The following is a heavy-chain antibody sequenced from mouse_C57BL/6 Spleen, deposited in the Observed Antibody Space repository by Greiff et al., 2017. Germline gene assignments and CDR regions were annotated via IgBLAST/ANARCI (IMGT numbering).Heavy chain of an antibody. CDR1: GYSITSDYF. CDR3: ARDGLYGGSYGFAY. Sequence: EVQLQQSGPGLVKPSQSLSLTCTVTGYSITSDYFWNWIRQLPGNKLEWMGYISYDGSNNYNPSLKNQNSITRDTSKNQFYLKLNSVTTEDTATYDCARDGLYGGSYGFAYWGQGTLVTVSA. V-gene: IGHV3-6*01. CDR2: ISYDGSN. J-gene: IGHJ3*01. D-gene: IGHD1-1*01.